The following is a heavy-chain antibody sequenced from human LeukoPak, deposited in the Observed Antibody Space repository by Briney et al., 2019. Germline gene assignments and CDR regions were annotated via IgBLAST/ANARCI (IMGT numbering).Heavy chain of an antibody. CDR2: ISYDGSNK. Sequence: GGYLRLSCAASGFTFSSYGMHWVRQAPGKGLEWVAVISYDGSNKYYADSVKGRFTISRDNSKNTLYLQMNSLRAEDTAVYYCAKTSGYERYFDYWGQGTLVTVSS. CDR1: GFTFSSYG. V-gene: IGHV3-30*18. J-gene: IGHJ4*02. CDR3: AKTSGYERYFDY. D-gene: IGHD5-12*01.